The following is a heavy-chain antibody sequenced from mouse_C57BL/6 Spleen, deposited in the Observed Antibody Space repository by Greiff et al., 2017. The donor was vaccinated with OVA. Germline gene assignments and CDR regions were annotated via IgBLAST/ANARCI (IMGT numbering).Heavy chain of an antibody. CDR2: IYPETGGT. Sequence: VQLQQSGAELVRPGASVTLSCKASGYTFTDYEMHWVKQRPVHGLEWIGAIYPETGGTAYNQKFKGKAILTADKSSSTAYMELRSLTSEDSAVYYCTVRGGFAYWGQGTLVTVSA. CDR1: GYTFTDYE. CDR3: TVRGGFAY. V-gene: IGHV1-15*01. J-gene: IGHJ3*01.